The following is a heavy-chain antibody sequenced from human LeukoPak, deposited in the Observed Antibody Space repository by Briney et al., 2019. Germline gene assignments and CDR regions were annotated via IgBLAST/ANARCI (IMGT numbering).Heavy chain of an antibody. J-gene: IGHJ4*02. CDR3: AKLGSGQQLC. CDR1: GFTFSNYA. CDR2: VSGSGGNT. D-gene: IGHD6-13*01. Sequence: GGSLRLSCAASGFTFSNYAMSCVRQAPGKGLEWVSSVSGSGGNTYYADSVKGRFSISRDNFNNTLYLQMNSLRAEDTAVYYCAKLGSGQQLCWGQGTLVTVSS. V-gene: IGHV3-23*01.